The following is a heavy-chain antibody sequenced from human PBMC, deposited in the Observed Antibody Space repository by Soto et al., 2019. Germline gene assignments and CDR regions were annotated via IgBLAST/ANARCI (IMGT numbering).Heavy chain of an antibody. CDR2: FDPEDGET. V-gene: IGHV1-24*01. Sequence: EASVKVSCKASGYTLTELSMHWVRQAPGKGLEWMGGFDPEDGETIYAQKFQGRVTMTEDTSTDTAYMELSSLRSEDTAVYYCATDSRVTRYNWNYVDFDYWGQGTLVTVSS. J-gene: IGHJ4*02. CDR1: GYTLTELS. D-gene: IGHD1-7*01. CDR3: ATDSRVTRYNWNYVDFDY.